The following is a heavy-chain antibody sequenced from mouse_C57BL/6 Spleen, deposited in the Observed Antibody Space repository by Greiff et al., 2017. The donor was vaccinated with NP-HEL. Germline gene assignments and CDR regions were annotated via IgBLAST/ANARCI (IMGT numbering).Heavy chain of an antibody. V-gene: IGHV5-17*01. J-gene: IGHJ1*03. CDR1: GFTFSDYG. Sequence: VHVKQSGGGLVKPGGSLKLSCAASGFTFSDYGMHWVRQAPEKGLEWVAYISSGSSTIYYADTVKGRFTISRDNAKNTLFLQMTSLRSEDTAMYYCARRDWYFDVWGTGTTVTVSS. CDR2: ISSGSSTI. CDR3: ARRDWYFDV.